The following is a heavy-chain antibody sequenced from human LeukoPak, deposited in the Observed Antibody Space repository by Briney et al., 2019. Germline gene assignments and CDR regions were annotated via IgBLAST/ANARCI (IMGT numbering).Heavy chain of an antibody. V-gene: IGHV4-59*01. J-gene: IGHJ5*02. Sequence: SETLSLTCTVSGGSISSYYWSWIRQPPGKGLEWIGYIYYSGSTNYNPSLKSRVTISVDTSKNQFSLKLSSVTAADTAVYCCARVPYGNWFDPWGQGTLVTVSS. CDR3: ARVPYGNWFDP. D-gene: IGHD4-17*01. CDR2: IYYSGST. CDR1: GGSISSYY.